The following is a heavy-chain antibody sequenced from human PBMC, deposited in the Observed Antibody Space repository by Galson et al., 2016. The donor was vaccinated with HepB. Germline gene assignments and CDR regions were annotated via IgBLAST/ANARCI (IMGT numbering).Heavy chain of an antibody. D-gene: IGHD5-12*01. V-gene: IGHV5-51*01. J-gene: IGHJ4*02. CDR3: VRRGGYSGYDKFDF. Sequence: QSGAEVKKPGESLNISCKASGYKFIRYWIGWVRQRPGKGLEWMGAIYPGDPDTRYSPSFQGQVTISADKSISSASLQWNSLKASDTAIYFCVRRGGYSGYDKFDFWGQGTLVTVSA. CDR2: IYPGDPDT. CDR1: GYKFIRYW.